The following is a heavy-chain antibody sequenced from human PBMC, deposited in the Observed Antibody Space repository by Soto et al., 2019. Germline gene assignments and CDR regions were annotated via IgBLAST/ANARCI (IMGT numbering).Heavy chain of an antibody. CDR3: ARSDGHTFNGLDS. V-gene: IGHV1-8*01. J-gene: IGHJ5*01. Sequence: QVQLVQSGAEVKTPGASVKVSCKASGYTFTKYDMNWVRQAPGQGLEWMGWMNPTSGNTGYAQKFQGRLTMTWDTAIGIAHMELSSLRNEDTSVFYCARSDGHTFNGLDSWGQGTLVTVSA. CDR1: GYTFTKYD. D-gene: IGHD2-2*02. CDR2: MNPTSGNT.